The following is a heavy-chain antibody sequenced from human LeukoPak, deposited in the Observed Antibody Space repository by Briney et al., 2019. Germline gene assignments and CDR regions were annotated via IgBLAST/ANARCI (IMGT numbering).Heavy chain of an antibody. CDR3: AREGNTSSYSSGWYGWFDP. CDR2: INPSGGST. J-gene: IGHJ5*02. V-gene: IGHV1-46*01. D-gene: IGHD6-19*01. Sequence: ASVKVSCKASGYTFTSYYMHWVRQAPGQGLEWMGIINPSGGSTSCAQKFQGRVTMTRDTSTSTVYMELSSLRSEDTAVYYCAREGNTSSYSSGWYGWFDPWGQGTLVTVSS. CDR1: GYTFTSYY.